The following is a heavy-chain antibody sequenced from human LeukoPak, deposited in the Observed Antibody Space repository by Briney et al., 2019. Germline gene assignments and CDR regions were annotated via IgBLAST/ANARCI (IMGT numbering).Heavy chain of an antibody. V-gene: IGHV3-74*01. J-gene: IGHJ5*02. CDR2: INPDGGIT. CDR1: GCTFSGYW. Sequence: GGSLRLSCAVSGCTFSGYWRHWIRQPPGKGLEWVGRINPDGGITNYADSVKGRFTISRDNAENTVHLQMDSLRGDDTAVYYCVRGAVGTGVWFDPWGQGTLVTVSS. CDR3: VRGAVGTGVWFDP. D-gene: IGHD1-26*01.